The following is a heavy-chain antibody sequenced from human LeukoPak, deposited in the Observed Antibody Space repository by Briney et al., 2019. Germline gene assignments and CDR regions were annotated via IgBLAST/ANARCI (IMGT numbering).Heavy chain of an antibody. CDR3: AKGDDFWSGYFDY. D-gene: IGHD3-3*01. V-gene: IGHV3-48*01. CDR1: GFTFSSYS. J-gene: IGHJ4*02. Sequence: PGGSLRLSCAASGFTFSSYSMNWVRQAPGKGLEWVSYISSSSSTIYYADSVKGRFTISRDNAKNSLYLQMNSLRAEDTAVYYCAKGDDFWSGYFDYWGQGTLVTVSS. CDR2: ISSSSSTI.